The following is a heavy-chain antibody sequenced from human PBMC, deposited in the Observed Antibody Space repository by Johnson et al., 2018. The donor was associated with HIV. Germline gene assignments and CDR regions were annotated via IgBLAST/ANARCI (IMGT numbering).Heavy chain of an antibody. CDR3: ARGVGGAGDDAFDI. CDR1: GFTFSSYG. V-gene: IGHV3-30*02. J-gene: IGHJ3*02. Sequence: QVQLVESGGGVVQPGGSLRLSCAASGFTFSSYGMHWVRQAPGKGLEWVAFIQYDGSNKYYADSVKGRFTISRDNSKNTLYLQMNSLRAEDTAVYYCARGVGGAGDDAFDIWGQGTMVTVSS. D-gene: IGHD6-19*01. CDR2: IQYDGSNK.